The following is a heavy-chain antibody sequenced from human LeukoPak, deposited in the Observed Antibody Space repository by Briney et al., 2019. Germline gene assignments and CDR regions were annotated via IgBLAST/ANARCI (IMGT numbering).Heavy chain of an antibody. CDR2: IYYSGST. J-gene: IGHJ4*02. CDR3: ARVDVRFGALPS. V-gene: IGHV4-59*01. D-gene: IGHD3-10*01. Sequence: SETLSLTCTVSGGSISSYYWSWIRQPPGKGLEWIGYIYYSGSTNYNPSLKSRVTISVDTSKNQFSLKLSSVTAADRAVYYCARVDVRFGALPSGGQGTLVTVSS. CDR1: GGSISSYY.